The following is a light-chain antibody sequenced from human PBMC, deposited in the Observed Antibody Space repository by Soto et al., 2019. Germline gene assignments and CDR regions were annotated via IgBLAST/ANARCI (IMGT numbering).Light chain of an antibody. J-gene: IGKJ1*01. Sequence: ESVLTQSPGTLSLSPGERAPLSCRASQSVSNNYLAWYQQKPGQAPRLLIYGASTRATGIPDRFSGSGSGTDFTLTISRLEPEDSAVYYCQQYGSSPTWTFGQGTKVEIK. V-gene: IGKV3-20*01. CDR3: QQYGSSPTWT. CDR1: QSVSNNY. CDR2: GAS.